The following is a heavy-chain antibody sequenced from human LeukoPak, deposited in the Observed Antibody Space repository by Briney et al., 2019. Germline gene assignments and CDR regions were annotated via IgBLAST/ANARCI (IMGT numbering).Heavy chain of an antibody. Sequence: ASVKVSCKASGYTFTSYYMHWVRQAPGQGLEWMGIINPSGGSTSYAQKFQGRVTMTRDMSTSTVYMELSSLRSEDTAVYYCARDSSSGWSFDYWGQGTLVIVSS. CDR3: ARDSSSGWSFDY. CDR1: GYTFTSYY. J-gene: IGHJ4*02. D-gene: IGHD6-19*01. CDR2: INPSGGST. V-gene: IGHV1-46*01.